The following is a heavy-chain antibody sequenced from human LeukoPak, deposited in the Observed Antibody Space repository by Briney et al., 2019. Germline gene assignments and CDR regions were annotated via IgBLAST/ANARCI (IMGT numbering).Heavy chain of an antibody. V-gene: IGHV3-23*01. CDR2: ISGSGGST. Sequence: PGGSLRLSCAASGFTFSSYAMSWVRQAPGKGLEWVSAISGSGGSTYYADSVKGRFTISRDNSKNTLYLQMNSLRAEDTAVYYCAKGPYCSGASCPLPPFDYWGQGTLVTVSS. CDR3: AKGPYCSGASCPLPPFDY. J-gene: IGHJ4*02. CDR1: GFTFSSYA. D-gene: IGHD2-15*01.